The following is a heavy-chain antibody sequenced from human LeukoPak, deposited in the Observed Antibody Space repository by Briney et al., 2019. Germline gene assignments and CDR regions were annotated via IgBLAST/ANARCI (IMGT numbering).Heavy chain of an antibody. CDR1: GFTFDDYG. D-gene: IGHD5-12*01. J-gene: IGHJ5*02. CDR3: ARVNAGGSGYDYRETNWFDP. Sequence: PGGSPRLSCAASGFTFDDYGMSWVRQAPGKGLEWVSGINWNGGSTGYADSVKGRFTISRDNAKNSLYLQMNSLRAEDTALYHCARVNAGGSGYDYRETNWFDPWGQGTLVTVSS. CDR2: INWNGGST. V-gene: IGHV3-20*01.